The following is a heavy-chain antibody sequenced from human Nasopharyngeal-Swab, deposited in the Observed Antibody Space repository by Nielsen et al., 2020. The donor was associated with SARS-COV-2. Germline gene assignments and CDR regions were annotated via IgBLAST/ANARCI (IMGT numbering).Heavy chain of an antibody. CDR3: ASVLVVPAAIINWPYGMDV. V-gene: IGHV3-7*02. CDR2: VRQDAREQ. Sequence: GESLKISCAASGFPFRNHYITWVRQPPGKGLEWVANVRQDAREQFYADSVKGRFTISRDNAKNTVSLQMNSLRAEDTAVYYCASVLVVPAAIINWPYGMDVWGQGTTVTVSS. CDR1: GFPFRNHY. J-gene: IGHJ6*02. D-gene: IGHD2-2*01.